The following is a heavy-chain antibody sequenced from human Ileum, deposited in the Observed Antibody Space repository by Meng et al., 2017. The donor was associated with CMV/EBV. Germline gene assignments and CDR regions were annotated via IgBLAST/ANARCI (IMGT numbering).Heavy chain of an antibody. D-gene: IGHD3-16*01. J-gene: IGHJ4*02. CDR3: ARVGALGRGDSKKDAFDY. CDR2: INPNSGGT. CDR1: GYTFTGYD. V-gene: IGHV1-2*02. Sequence: ASVKVSCKASGYTFTGYDMHWVRQAPGQGLEWMGWINPNSGGTNYAQKFQGRVTMTRDTSMSTAYMEVRRLRSDDTAVYYCARVGALGRGDSKKDAFDYWGQGTLVTVSS.